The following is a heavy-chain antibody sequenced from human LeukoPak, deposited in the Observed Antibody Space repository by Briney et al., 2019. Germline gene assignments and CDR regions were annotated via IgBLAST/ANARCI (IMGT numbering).Heavy chain of an antibody. D-gene: IGHD5-18*01. CDR3: AKRTGRDTREY. CDR2: ISSSGGST. CDR1: GFTFNNYA. Sequence: GGSLRLSCATSGFTFNNYAMSWVRQAPGKGLEWVSAISSSGGSTFYADSVKGRFSISRDNSNNTLYLQMNGLRAEDTAVYYCAKRTGRDTREYWGQGTLVTVSS. V-gene: IGHV3-23*01. J-gene: IGHJ4*02.